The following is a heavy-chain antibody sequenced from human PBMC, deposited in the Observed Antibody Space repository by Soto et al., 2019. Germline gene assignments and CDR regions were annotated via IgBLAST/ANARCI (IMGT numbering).Heavy chain of an antibody. CDR1: GGSIRSEGHY. J-gene: IGHJ4*02. V-gene: IGHV4-31*03. Sequence: QMQLQESGPGLVKPSQTLSLTCTVSGGSIRSEGHYWTWMRQLPGQGLEWIGYIYYSGRTYYSPSLQSRLTISVDTSQNQFSLRLTSVTAADTAVYYCVVGLEDVVGGQLDYWGQGALVTVSS. CDR3: VVGLEDVVGGQLDY. D-gene: IGHD2-15*01. CDR2: IYYSGRT.